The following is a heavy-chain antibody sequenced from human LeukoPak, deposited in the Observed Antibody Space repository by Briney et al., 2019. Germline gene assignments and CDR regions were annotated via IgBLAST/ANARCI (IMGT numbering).Heavy chain of an antibody. CDR1: GFTFSNYW. Sequence: GGSLRLSCAASGFTFSNYWMTWVRQAPGKGLEWVAHINQDGREEHYMDSAKARLTISRDNAKNSLSLQMNSLRAEDTAVYYCVRDGGVSGYDLLDYWGQGTLVTVSS. D-gene: IGHD5-12*01. CDR3: VRDGGVSGYDLLDY. V-gene: IGHV3-7*01. CDR2: INQDGREE. J-gene: IGHJ4*02.